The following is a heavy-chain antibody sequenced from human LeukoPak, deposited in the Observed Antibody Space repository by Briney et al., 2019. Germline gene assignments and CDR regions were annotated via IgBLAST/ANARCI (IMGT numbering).Heavy chain of an antibody. CDR3: ARAILDYGDYDPYYYYYYGMDV. D-gene: IGHD4-17*01. CDR1: GFTFSSYA. CDR2: ISYDGSNK. V-gene: IGHV3-30*04. Sequence: PGGSLRLSCAASGFTFSSYAMHCVRQAPGKGLETVAVISYDGSNKYYADSVKGRFTISRDNSKNTMYLQMNSLRAEDLAVYYCARAILDYGDYDPYYYYYYGMDVWGQGTTVTVSS. J-gene: IGHJ6*02.